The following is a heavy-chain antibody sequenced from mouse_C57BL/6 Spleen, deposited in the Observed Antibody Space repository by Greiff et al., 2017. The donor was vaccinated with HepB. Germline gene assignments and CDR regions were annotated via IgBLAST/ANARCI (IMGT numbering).Heavy chain of an antibody. CDR3: ARGYDYMFAY. Sequence: VQLKESGAELVRPGASVKLSCKASGYTFTDYYINWVKQRPGQGLEWIARIYPGSGNTYYNEKFKGKATLTAEKSSSTAYMQLSSLTSEDSAVYFCARGYDYMFAYWGQGTLVTVSA. CDR1: GYTFTDYY. CDR2: IYPGSGNT. J-gene: IGHJ3*01. V-gene: IGHV1-76*01. D-gene: IGHD2-4*01.